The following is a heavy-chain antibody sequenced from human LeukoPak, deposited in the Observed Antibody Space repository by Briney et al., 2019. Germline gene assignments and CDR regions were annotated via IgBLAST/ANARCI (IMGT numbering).Heavy chain of an antibody. V-gene: IGHV3-23*01. CDR1: GFTFSTYA. D-gene: IGHD6-19*01. CDR2: VSDSGSGT. Sequence: GGSLRLSCGASGFTFSTYAMSWVRQAPGRGLEWVSAVSDSGSGTYYADSVKGRFTISRDNSKDTLYLQMTSLRAEDTALYYCAKGKGSSGWYDWGQGTLVTVSS. J-gene: IGHJ4*02. CDR3: AKGKGSSGWYD.